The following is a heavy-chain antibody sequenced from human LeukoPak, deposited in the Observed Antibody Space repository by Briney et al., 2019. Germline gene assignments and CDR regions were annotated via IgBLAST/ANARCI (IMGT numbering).Heavy chain of an antibody. J-gene: IGHJ4*02. Sequence: ASVKVSCKASGYTFTSYGISWVRQAPGQELEWMGWISAYNGNTNYAQKLQGRVTMTTDTSTSTAYMELRSLRSDDTAVYYCARQESHFDWLLGNDVPFDYWGQGTLVTVSS. CDR3: ARQESHFDWLLGNDVPFDY. V-gene: IGHV1-18*01. D-gene: IGHD3-9*01. CDR1: GYTFTSYG. CDR2: ISAYNGNT.